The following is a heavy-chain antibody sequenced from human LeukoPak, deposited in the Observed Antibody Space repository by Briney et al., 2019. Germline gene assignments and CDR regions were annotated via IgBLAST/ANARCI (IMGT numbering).Heavy chain of an antibody. CDR1: GGPFSGYY. J-gene: IGHJ4*02. CDR3: ARGRLTYYYGSGSSYFDY. Sequence: PSETLSLTCAVYGGPFSGYYWSWIRQPPGKGLEWIGEINHSGSTNYNPSLKSRVTISVDTSKNQFSLKLSSVTAADTAVYYCARGRLTYYYGSGSSYFDYWGQGTLVTVSS. D-gene: IGHD3-10*01. V-gene: IGHV4-34*01. CDR2: INHSGST.